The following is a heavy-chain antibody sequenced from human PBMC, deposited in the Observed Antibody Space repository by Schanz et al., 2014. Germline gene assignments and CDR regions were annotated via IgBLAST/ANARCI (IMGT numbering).Heavy chain of an antibody. D-gene: IGHD6-19*01. CDR3: GRDYSGGALDY. CDR2: ISHDGSIQ. CDR1: GFTFSNFA. Sequence: QVQLVESGGGVVQPGRSLRLSCAASGFTFSNFAMRWVRQAPGKGLEWVTIISHDGSIQYGADSVKGRFTLSRDNSKNTMDLQMNSLRPEDTAVYYCGRDYSGGALDYWGQGTLVTVSS. J-gene: IGHJ4*02. V-gene: IGHV3-30*04.